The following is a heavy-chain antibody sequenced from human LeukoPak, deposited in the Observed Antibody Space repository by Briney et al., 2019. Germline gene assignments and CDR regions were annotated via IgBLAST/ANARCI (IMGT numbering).Heavy chain of an antibody. CDR1: GFTFTTYS. D-gene: IGHD6-19*01. J-gene: IGHJ6*02. V-gene: IGHV3-21*01. CDR3: ARDSDGSGWYYHYYYGMDV. Sequence: PGGSLRLSCAASGFTFTTYSMKWVRQAPGKGLEWVSFISSSSSSIYYADSVKGRFTISRDNTKNSLYLQMNSLRADDTAVYYCARDSDGSGWYYHYYYGMDVWGQGTTVTVSS. CDR2: ISSSSSSI.